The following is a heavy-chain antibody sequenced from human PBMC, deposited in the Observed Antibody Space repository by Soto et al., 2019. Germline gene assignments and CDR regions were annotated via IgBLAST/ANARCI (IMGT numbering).Heavy chain of an antibody. CDR2: ISNRGTP. D-gene: IGHD2-8*01. Sequence: QVQLQESGPGLVKPSQTLSLICTVSGDSISSDNYFWSWIRQPPGQGLEWIGYISNRGTPYYNPSLKSRVTISLATSNTRFSLDMYSVTAADTAVYYCAREVNVVALSDAFDIWGQGTMVTVSS. CDR3: AREVNVVALSDAFDI. V-gene: IGHV4-30-4*01. J-gene: IGHJ3*02. CDR1: GDSISSDNYF.